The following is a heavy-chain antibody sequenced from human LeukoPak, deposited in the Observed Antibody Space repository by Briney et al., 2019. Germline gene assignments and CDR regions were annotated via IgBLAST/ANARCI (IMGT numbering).Heavy chain of an antibody. D-gene: IGHD3/OR15-3a*01. CDR2: TYYRSQWYS. CDR3: ARGSYGLRGFWDYYFEY. J-gene: IGHJ4*02. V-gene: IGHV6-1*01. CDR1: GDSVSSKNAV. Sequence: SQTLSLTCAISGDSVSSKNAVWAWIRQSQSAGLEWLGRTYYRSQWYSNYAVSVRSRININPDTSKNQFSLQLNSLTPEDTAVYYCARGSYGLRGFWDYYFEYWGQGALVTVSS.